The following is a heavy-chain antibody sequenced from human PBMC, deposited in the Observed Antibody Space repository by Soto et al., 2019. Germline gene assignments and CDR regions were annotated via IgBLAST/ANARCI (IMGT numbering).Heavy chain of an antibody. Sequence: GASVKVSCKASGGTFRSYAISWVRQAPGQGLEWMGGIIPIFGTANYAQKFQGRVTITADESTSTAYMELGSLRSEDTAVYYCARDLAVAGRLYYFDYWGQGTLVTVSS. V-gene: IGHV1-69*13. CDR2: IIPIFGTA. D-gene: IGHD6-19*01. CDR1: GGTFRSYA. CDR3: ARDLAVAGRLYYFDY. J-gene: IGHJ4*02.